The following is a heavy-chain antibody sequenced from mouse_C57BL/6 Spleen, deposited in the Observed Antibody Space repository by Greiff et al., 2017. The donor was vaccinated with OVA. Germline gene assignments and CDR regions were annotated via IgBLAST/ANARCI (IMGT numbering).Heavy chain of an antibody. CDR3: AAFYYGSTSYYAMDY. V-gene: IGHV1-52*01. CDR2: IDPSDSET. J-gene: IGHJ4*01. CDR1: GYTFTSYW. D-gene: IGHD1-1*01. Sequence: VQLQQSGAELVRPGSSVKLSCKASGYTFTSYWMHWVKQRPIQGLEWIGNIDPSDSETHYNQKFKDKATLTVDKSSSTAYMQLSSLTSEDSAVYYCAAFYYGSTSYYAMDYWGQGTSVTVSS.